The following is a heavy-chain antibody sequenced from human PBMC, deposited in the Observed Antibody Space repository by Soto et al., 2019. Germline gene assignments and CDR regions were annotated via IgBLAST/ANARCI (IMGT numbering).Heavy chain of an antibody. V-gene: IGHV4-34*01. Sequence: SETLALTCAVYGGSFSGYYWSWIRQPPGKGLEWIGEINHSGSTNYNPSLKSRVTISVDTSKNQFSLKLSSVTAADTAVYYCASNPRGSYYPYNWFDPWGQGTLVTVSS. CDR3: ASNPRGSYYPYNWFDP. CDR1: GGSFSGYY. CDR2: INHSGST. J-gene: IGHJ5*02. D-gene: IGHD1-26*01.